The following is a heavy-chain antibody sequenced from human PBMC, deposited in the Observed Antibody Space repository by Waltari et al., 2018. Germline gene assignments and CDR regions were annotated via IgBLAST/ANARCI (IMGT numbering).Heavy chain of an antibody. CDR1: GFTFSSYA. D-gene: IGHD3-22*01. CDR3: AKVKRDSSGFYYYYGMDV. V-gene: IGHV3-23*01. J-gene: IGHJ6*02. Sequence: VQLLESGGGLVQPGGSLRLSCAASGFTFSSYAMSWVRQAPGKGLEWVSAISGTGGRTYYADSVKGRFTISRDNSKNTLYLQMNSLRAEDTAVYYCAKVKRDSSGFYYYYGMDVGGQGTTVTVSS. CDR2: ISGTGGRT.